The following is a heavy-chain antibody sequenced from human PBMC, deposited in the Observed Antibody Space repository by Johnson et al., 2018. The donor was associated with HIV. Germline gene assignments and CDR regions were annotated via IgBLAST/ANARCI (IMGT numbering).Heavy chain of an antibody. CDR1: GFTFSSYG. CDR3: AREVGKHLWASDAFDI. Sequence: VQVVESGGGVVQPGRSLRLSCAASGFTFSSYGMHWVRQAPGKGLEWVAVISYDGSNKYYADSVKGRFTNSRDNSKNTRYLQMNSLRAEDTAVYYCAREVGKHLWASDAFDIWGQGTMVTVSS. D-gene: IGHD1-26*01. CDR2: ISYDGSNK. V-gene: IGHV3-30*03. J-gene: IGHJ3*02.